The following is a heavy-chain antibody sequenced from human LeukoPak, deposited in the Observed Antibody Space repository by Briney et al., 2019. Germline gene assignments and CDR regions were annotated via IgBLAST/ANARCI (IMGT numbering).Heavy chain of an antibody. CDR1: GGSVSSGHW. CDR2: IHHSGTT. Sequence: SETLSLTCTVSGGSVSSGHWWSWARQPPGKGLEWIGEIHHSGTTNNNPSLKSRVTMSVDKSKNQFSLKLSSVTTTDTALYFCARNVYYSADSWGQGTLVTVSS. D-gene: IGHD2/OR15-2a*01. V-gene: IGHV4-4*02. J-gene: IGHJ4*02. CDR3: ARNVYYSADS.